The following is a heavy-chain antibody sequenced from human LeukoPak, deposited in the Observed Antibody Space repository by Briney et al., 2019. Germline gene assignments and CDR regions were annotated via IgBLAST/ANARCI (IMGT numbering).Heavy chain of an antibody. CDR2: IKEDGRDK. Sequence: GGSLRLSCSTSGFTFNDYWMSWVRQAPGKGLAWVTNIKEDGRDKYYVDSVKGRFTISRDNAKNSLYLQMNSLRAEDTAVYYCARRDCDSIKCRGSNWFDPWGQGILVSVSS. D-gene: IGHD3-22*01. J-gene: IGHJ5*02. CDR3: ARRDCDSIKCRGSNWFDP. CDR1: GFTFNDYW. V-gene: IGHV3-7*01.